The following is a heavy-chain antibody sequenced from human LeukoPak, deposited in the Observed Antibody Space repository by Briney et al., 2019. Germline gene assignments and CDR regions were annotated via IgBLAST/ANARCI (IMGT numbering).Heavy chain of an antibody. Sequence: KPSETLSLTCTVSGGSISGYYWSWIRQPPGKGLEWIAYIYYSGSTDYNPSLKSRVTISVDTSKNQFSLKLTSVTAADTAVYYCARGHYGFDPWDQGTLVTVSS. CDR3: ARGHYGFDP. V-gene: IGHV4-59*01. CDR2: IYYSGST. CDR1: GGSISGYY. J-gene: IGHJ5*02. D-gene: IGHD3-16*01.